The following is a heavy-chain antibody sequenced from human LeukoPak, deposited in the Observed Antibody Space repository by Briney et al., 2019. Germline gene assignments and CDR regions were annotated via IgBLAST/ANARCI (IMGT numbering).Heavy chain of an antibody. V-gene: IGHV3-30*18. CDR1: GFTFSDHY. D-gene: IGHD5-24*01. Sequence: PGGSLRLSCAASGFTFSDHYMDWVRQAPGKGLEWVTLISYDGSNKYYADSVKGRFTISRDNSKNTLFLQMNSLRAEDTAVYYCAKRRDVYNFVDYWGQGTLVTVSS. CDR3: AKRRDVYNFVDY. J-gene: IGHJ4*02. CDR2: ISYDGSNK.